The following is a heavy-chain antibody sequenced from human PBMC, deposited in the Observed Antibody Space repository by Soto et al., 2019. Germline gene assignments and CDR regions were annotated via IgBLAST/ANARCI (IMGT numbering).Heavy chain of an antibody. CDR2: IFPDDSDT. V-gene: IGHV5-51*01. D-gene: IGHD2-2*01. Sequence: ESLKISCNGFAYSFTTSWIGRVRQLPGKRVGWIGIIFPDDSDTRYSPSFQGQVTISADKSISTAYLQWSSLKASDTAMYYCARPLVVPADRYYYYYAMDVWGQGTTVTVSS. CDR1: AYSFTTSW. J-gene: IGHJ6*02. CDR3: ARPLVVPADRYYYYYAMDV.